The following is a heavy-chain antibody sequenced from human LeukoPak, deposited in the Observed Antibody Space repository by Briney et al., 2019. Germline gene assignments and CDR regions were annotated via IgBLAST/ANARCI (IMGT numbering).Heavy chain of an antibody. CDR3: AKDAYSNYVNWFDP. V-gene: IGHV3-53*01. D-gene: IGHD4-11*01. CDR1: GFTVSSNY. Sequence: GGSLRLSCAASGFTVSSNYMSWVRQAPGKGLEWVSVIYSGGSTYYADSVKGRFTISRDNSKNTLYLQMNSLRAEDTAVYYCAKDAYSNYVNWFDPWGQGTLVTVSS. CDR2: IYSGGST. J-gene: IGHJ5*02.